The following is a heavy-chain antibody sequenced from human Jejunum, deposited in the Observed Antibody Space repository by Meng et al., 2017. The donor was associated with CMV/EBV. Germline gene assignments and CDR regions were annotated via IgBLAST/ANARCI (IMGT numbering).Heavy chain of an antibody. CDR3: ATDYNGGGLDS. Sequence: QVLLVQSGAEVKTPXSSVRFSCKASGGSPNNYTVHWVRQPPGQGLEWMGLIIPIFAKPNYAQNFQGRLTITADESATTGYMELSSLRSGDTAVYFCATDYNGGGLDSWGQGTMVTVSS. V-gene: IGHV1-69*12. J-gene: IGHJ5*01. CDR1: GGSPNNYT. CDR2: IIPIFAKP. D-gene: IGHD3-10*01.